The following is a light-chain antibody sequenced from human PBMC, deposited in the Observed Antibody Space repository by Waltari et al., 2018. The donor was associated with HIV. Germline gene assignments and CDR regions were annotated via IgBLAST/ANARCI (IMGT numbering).Light chain of an antibody. CDR2: GAS. V-gene: IGKV3-15*01. CDR1: QTVSSN. Sequence: EIVMTQSPATLSVSPGERATLSCRASQTVSSNLAWYQQKPGQAPRLLIHGASSRATGVPARFSGSGSGTEFTLTISSLQSEDFAVYYCQQYYKWPRTFGQGTKVAIK. CDR3: QQYYKWPRT. J-gene: IGKJ1*01.